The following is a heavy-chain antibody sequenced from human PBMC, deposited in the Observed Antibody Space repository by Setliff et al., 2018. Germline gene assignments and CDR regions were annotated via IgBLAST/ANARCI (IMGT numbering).Heavy chain of an antibody. CDR1: GYTFINYE. J-gene: IGHJ4*02. CDR2: IIPIFGTA. V-gene: IGHV1-69*05. D-gene: IGHD2-21*01. CDR3: ATEKFPGDWGDY. Sequence: ASVKVSCKASGYTFINYEINWVRQATGQGLEWMGGIIPIFGTANYAQKFQGRVTITTDTSTRTAYMEVTSLRSDDTAVYYCATEKFPGDWGDYWGQGTLVTVSS.